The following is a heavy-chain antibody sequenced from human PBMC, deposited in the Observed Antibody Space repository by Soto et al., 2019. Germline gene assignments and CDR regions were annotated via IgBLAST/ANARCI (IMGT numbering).Heavy chain of an antibody. J-gene: IGHJ4*02. D-gene: IGHD6-13*01. Sequence: EVQLVESGGDLVQPGGSLRLSCAASGFTFSSHWMHWVRQVPGKGLVWVSRIDSDGDYTDCADSVKGRFTISRDNDKNTLYLQMNSLTADDTAVYYCARETVAASGIHYWGQGTLVTVS. CDR2: IDSDGDYT. V-gene: IGHV3-74*01. CDR3: ARETVAASGIHY. CDR1: GFTFSSHW.